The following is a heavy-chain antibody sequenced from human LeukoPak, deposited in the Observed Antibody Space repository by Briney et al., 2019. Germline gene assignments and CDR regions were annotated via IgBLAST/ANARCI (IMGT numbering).Heavy chain of an antibody. V-gene: IGHV4-34*01. Sequence: SETLSLTCAVYGGSFSGYYWSWIRQPPGKGLEWIGEINHSGSTNYNPSLKSRVTISVDTSKNQFSLKLSSVTAADTAVYYCARHGGPMVRGVDAFDIWGQGTMVTVSS. D-gene: IGHD3-10*01. CDR3: ARHGGPMVRGVDAFDI. CDR2: INHSGST. CDR1: GGSFSGYY. J-gene: IGHJ3*02.